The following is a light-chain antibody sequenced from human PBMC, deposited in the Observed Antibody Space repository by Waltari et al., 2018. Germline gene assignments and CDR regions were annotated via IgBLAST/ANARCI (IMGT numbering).Light chain of an antibody. Sequence: QSALTQPRSVSGSPGQSVTISCTGTSSDVGGYNYVSWYQQHPGKAPKFMIYDVSERPSGVPERFSGSKSGNTASLTISGLQAEDEADYYCCSYAGSYNLVFGVGTKLTVL. V-gene: IGLV2-11*01. J-gene: IGLJ2*01. CDR2: DVS. CDR3: CSYAGSYNLV. CDR1: SSDVGGYNY.